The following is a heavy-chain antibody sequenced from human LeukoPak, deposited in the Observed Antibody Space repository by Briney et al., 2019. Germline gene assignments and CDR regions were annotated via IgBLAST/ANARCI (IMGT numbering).Heavy chain of an antibody. J-gene: IGHJ4*02. CDR1: GFTFSSHG. CDR3: VRDNAAADGALDY. CDR2: IWYDGSHR. Sequence: PGGSLRLSCVASGFTFSSHGMHWARQAPGKGLEWVAVIWYDGSHRYYPDSVKGRFTISRDNSKNTLFLQMDSLRVDDTAVYYCVRDNAAADGALDYWGQGSLVTVSS. V-gene: IGHV3-33*01. D-gene: IGHD5-24*01.